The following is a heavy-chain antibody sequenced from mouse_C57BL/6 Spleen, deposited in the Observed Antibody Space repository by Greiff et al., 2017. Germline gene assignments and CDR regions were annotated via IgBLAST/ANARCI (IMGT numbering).Heavy chain of an antibody. CDR1: GFSLTSYG. Sequence: QVQLQQSGPGLVQPSQSLSITCTVSGFSLTSYGVHWVRQSPGKGLEWLGVIWSSGSTDYNAAFISRLSISKDNSKSQVFFKMNSLQADDTAIYYCARNYYGSSHWYFDVWGTGTTVTVSS. CDR2: IWSSGST. J-gene: IGHJ1*03. D-gene: IGHD1-1*01. V-gene: IGHV2-2*01. CDR3: ARNYYGSSHWYFDV.